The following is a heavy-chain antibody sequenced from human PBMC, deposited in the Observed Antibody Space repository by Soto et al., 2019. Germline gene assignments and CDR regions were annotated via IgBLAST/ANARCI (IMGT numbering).Heavy chain of an antibody. Sequence: GGSLRLSCAASGLTFIFYWMSWVRQAPGKGLEWVANIKQDGSEKYYVDSVKGRFTISRDNAKNSLYLQMNSLRAEDTAVYYCARVSPYCSSTSCYLDYWGQGTLVTVSS. CDR1: GLTFIFYW. D-gene: IGHD2-2*01. CDR3: ARVSPYCSSTSCYLDY. V-gene: IGHV3-7*05. CDR2: IKQDGSEK. J-gene: IGHJ4*02.